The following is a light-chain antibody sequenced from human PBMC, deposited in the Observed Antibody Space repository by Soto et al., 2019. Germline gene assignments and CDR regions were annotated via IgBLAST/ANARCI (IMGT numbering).Light chain of an antibody. V-gene: IGKV3-20*01. CDR3: QQYGSSPGT. CDR1: QSVSSSY. J-gene: IGKJ1*01. CDR2: GAS. Sequence: EIVLTQSPGTLSLSPGERATLSCRASQSVSSSYLAWYQQKPGQAPRLLIYGASSRATGFPDRFSGSGSGTDFTLTISRLEPEDFAVYYCQQYGSSPGTFGQATTVEIK.